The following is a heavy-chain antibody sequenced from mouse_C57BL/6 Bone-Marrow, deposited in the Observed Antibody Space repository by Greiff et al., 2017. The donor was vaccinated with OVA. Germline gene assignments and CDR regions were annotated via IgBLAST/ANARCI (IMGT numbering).Heavy chain of an antibody. Sequence: VQLKQSGAELVRPGASVKLSCTASGFNIKDDYMHWVKQRPEQGLEWIGWIDPENGDTEYASKFQGKATITADTSSNTAYLQLSSLTSEDTAVYYCTTTVVATNAMDYWGQGTSVTVSS. J-gene: IGHJ4*01. CDR2: IDPENGDT. CDR3: TTTVVATNAMDY. V-gene: IGHV14-4*01. CDR1: GFNIKDDY. D-gene: IGHD1-1*01.